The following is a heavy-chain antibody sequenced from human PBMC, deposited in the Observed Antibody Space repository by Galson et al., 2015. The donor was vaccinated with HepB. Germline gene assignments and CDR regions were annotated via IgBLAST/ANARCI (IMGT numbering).Heavy chain of an antibody. D-gene: IGHD1-26*01. V-gene: IGHV3-53*01. J-gene: IGHJ4*02. CDR2: IYSGGST. CDR1: GFTVSSNY. CDR3: AKSPLGATAKGGLDY. Sequence: SLRLSCAASGFTVSSNYMSWVRQAPGKGLEWVSVIYSGGSTYYADSVKGRFTISRDNSKNTLYLQMNSLRAEDTAVYYCAKSPLGATAKGGLDYWGQGTLVTVSS.